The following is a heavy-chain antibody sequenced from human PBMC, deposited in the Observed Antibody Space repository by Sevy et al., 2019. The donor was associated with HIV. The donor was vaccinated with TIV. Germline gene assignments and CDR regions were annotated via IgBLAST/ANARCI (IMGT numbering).Heavy chain of an antibody. CDR3: ARYNFWSGHYDYFDY. CDR2: IDTSGGT. J-gene: IGHJ4*02. CDR1: GGSISSHY. V-gene: IGHV4-4*07. D-gene: IGHD3-3*01. Sequence: SETLSLTCSVSGGSISSHYWSWIRQPAGEGLEWIGRIDTSGGTNYNPSLKTRVTMSIDTSKNQFSLRLGSVTAADTALYYCARYNFWSGHYDYFDYWGPGALVTVSS.